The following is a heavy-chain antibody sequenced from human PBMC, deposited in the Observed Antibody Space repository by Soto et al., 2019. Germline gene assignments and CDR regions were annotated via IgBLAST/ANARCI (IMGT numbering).Heavy chain of an antibody. CDR3: AREYSYGMDV. J-gene: IGHJ6*02. CDR1: AFTFSSYA. CDR2: ISYDGSNK. V-gene: IGHV3-30-3*01. Sequence: QVQLVESGGGVVQPGRSLRLSCAASAFTFSSYAMHWVRQAPCKGLEWVAVISYDGSNKYYADSVKGGFTISRDNSKNTLYLQMNSLRSEDTAMYYCAREYSYGMDVCGQGTTVTVSS.